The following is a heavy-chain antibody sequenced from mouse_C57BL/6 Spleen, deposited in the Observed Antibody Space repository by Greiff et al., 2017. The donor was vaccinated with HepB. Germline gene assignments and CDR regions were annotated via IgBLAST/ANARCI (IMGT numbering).Heavy chain of an antibody. CDR2: INPSNGGT. J-gene: IGHJ4*01. CDR1: GYTFTSYW. Sequence: QVQLQQPGTELVKPGASVKLSCKASGYTFTSYWMPWVKQRPGQGLEWLGNINPSNGGTNYNEKFKSKATLTVDNSSSTAYMQLSSLTSEDSAVYYCARNVLYDGYPYYAMDYWGQGTSVTVSS. CDR3: ARNVLYDGYPYYAMDY. D-gene: IGHD2-3*01. V-gene: IGHV1-53*01.